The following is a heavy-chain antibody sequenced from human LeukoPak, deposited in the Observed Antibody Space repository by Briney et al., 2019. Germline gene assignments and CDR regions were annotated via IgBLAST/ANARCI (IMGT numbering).Heavy chain of an antibody. CDR1: GYTFTAYY. CDR2: INPNSGGT. J-gene: IGHJ5*02. CDR3: ARGRWEIASTDT. V-gene: IGHV1-2*02. Sequence: GASVKVSCKASGYTFTAYYMHWVRQAPGQGLEWMGWINPNSGGTNYAQKFQGRVTMTRDTSTSTVYMELSRLRADETAVYNCARGRWEIASTDTSGAGTLVTV. D-gene: IGHD5-24*01.